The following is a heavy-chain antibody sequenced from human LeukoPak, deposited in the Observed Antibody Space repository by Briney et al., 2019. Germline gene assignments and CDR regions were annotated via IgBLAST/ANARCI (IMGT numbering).Heavy chain of an antibody. CDR1: GGSISSGGYF. V-gene: IGHV4-31*03. J-gene: IGHJ3*02. D-gene: IGHD5-18*01. Sequence: PSQTLSLTCTVSGGSISSGGYFWSWIRQHPGKGLEWIGYIYYSGSTNYNPSLKSRVTISVDTSKNQFSLKLSSVTAADTAVYYCARHGRYSYGKAFDIWGQGTMVTVSS. CDR3: ARHGRYSYGKAFDI. CDR2: IYYSGST.